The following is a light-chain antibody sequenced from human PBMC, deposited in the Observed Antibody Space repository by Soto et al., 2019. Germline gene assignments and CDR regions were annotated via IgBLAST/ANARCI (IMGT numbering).Light chain of an antibody. V-gene: IGLV2-14*01. Sequence: QSALTQPASVSGSPGQSITISCTGTSSDVGGYNYVSWYQHHPGKAPKLMIYDVNNRPSGISNRFVGSKSGNTASLTISGLKTEDEADYYCSSYSSSGTLYVFGTGTKVTVL. CDR3: SSYSSSGTLYV. CDR2: DVN. CDR1: SSDVGGYNY. J-gene: IGLJ1*01.